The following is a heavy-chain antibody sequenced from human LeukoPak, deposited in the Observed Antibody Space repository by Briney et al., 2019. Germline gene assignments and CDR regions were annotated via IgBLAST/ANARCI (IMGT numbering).Heavy chain of an antibody. D-gene: IGHD3-16*01. CDR2: ISGSGGST. Sequence: GGSLRLSCAASVFTFSSYAMSWVRQAPGKGLEWGSAISGSGGSTYYADSVKGRFTISRDNSKNTLYLQMNSLRAEDTAVYYCAKDPNYDYVWGGFDYWGQGTLVTVSS. V-gene: IGHV3-23*01. CDR1: VFTFSSYA. J-gene: IGHJ4*02. CDR3: AKDPNYDYVWGGFDY.